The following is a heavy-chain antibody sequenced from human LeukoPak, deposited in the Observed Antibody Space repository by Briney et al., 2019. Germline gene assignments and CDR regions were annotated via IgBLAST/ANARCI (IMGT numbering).Heavy chain of an antibody. V-gene: IGHV3-33*01. D-gene: IGHD3-10*01. J-gene: IGHJ3*02. CDR2: IWYDGSNK. Sequence: RGSLRLSCAASGFTFSSYGMHWVRQAPGKGLGWVAVIWYDGSNKYYADSVKGRFTISRDNSKNTLYLQMNSLRAEDTAVYYCARDGSYGSGSDAFDIWGLGTMVTVSS. CDR3: ARDGSYGSGSDAFDI. CDR1: GFTFSSYG.